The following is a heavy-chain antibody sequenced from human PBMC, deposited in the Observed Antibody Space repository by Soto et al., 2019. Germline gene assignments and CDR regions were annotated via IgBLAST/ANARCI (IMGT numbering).Heavy chain of an antibody. D-gene: IGHD3-22*01. CDR1: GFTFSTYS. Sequence: PGGSLRLSCVGSGFTFSTYSINWVRQAPGKGLEWVSSISSRSDIYYADSVKGRFTISRDNAKNSVSLQMNSLRAEDTAVYYCARGNYDSSGYYYFDYWGQGTLVTVSS. CDR3: ARGNYDSSGYYYFDY. CDR2: ISSRSDI. J-gene: IGHJ4*02. V-gene: IGHV3-21*01.